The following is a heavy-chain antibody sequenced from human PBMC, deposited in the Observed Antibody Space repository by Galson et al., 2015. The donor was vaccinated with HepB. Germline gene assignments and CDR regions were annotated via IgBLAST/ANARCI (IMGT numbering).Heavy chain of an antibody. CDR3: ARELAQGIAVPAY. CDR2: ISQSGNT. Sequence: LSLTCTVSGYSISSGYYWGWIRQPPGKGLEWIGSISQSGNTYYNPSLKSRVTVSVDTSKNQFSLRLSSVTAADTAVYYCARELAQGIAVPAYWGQGTLVTVSS. D-gene: IGHD6-19*01. J-gene: IGHJ4*02. V-gene: IGHV4-38-2*02. CDR1: GYSISSGYY.